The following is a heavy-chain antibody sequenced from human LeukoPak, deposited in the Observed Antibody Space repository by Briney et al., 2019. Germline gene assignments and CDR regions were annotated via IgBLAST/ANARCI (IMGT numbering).Heavy chain of an antibody. V-gene: IGHV3-7*01. CDR1: GFTFSSYW. CDR3: ARVALSRYDYVWGSYRTKGHGTDV. CDR2: IKQDGSEK. J-gene: IGHJ6*02. D-gene: IGHD3-16*02. Sequence: GGSLRLSCAASGFTFSSYWMSWVRQAPGKGLEWVANIKQDGSEKYYVDSVKGRFTISRDNAKNSLYLQMNSLRAEDTAVYYCARVALSRYDYVWGSYRTKGHGTDVWGQGTTVTVSS.